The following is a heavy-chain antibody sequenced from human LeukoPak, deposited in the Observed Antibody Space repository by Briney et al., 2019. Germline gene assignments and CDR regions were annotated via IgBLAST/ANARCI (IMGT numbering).Heavy chain of an antibody. CDR2: IYGGGAI. J-gene: IGHJ4*02. D-gene: IGHD1-14*01. V-gene: IGHV3-53*01. CDR3: ARRPGN. Sequence: GGSLRLSCVASGFAVGSNYMSWARQVPGKGPEWVSLIYGGGAIRYADSVKGRFTISRDSSKNTLFLQMNDLTVEDTARYYCARRPGNWGQGILVTVSS. CDR1: GFAVGSNY.